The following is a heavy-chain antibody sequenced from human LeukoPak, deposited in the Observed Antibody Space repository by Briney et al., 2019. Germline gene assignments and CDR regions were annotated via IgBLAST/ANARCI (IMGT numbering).Heavy chain of an antibody. V-gene: IGHV3-30*03. D-gene: IGHD6-19*01. Sequence: GGSLRLSCAASGFTFSSYGMHWVRQAPGKGLEWVAVISYDGSNKYYADSVKGRFTVSSDNSKNTVYLRMNSLRAEDTAVYFCARAMGPYTSGQNFDYWGQGTLVTVSS. CDR3: ARAMGPYTSGQNFDY. CDR2: ISYDGSNK. J-gene: IGHJ4*02. CDR1: GFTFSSYG.